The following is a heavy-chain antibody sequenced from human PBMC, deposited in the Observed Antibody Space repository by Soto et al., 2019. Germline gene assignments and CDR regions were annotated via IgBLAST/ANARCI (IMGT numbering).Heavy chain of an antibody. Sequence: GESLKISCKGSGYSFRNYCIGWVRQMPGKGLEWMGVIYPDDSDVRYSPSFQGQVTISADRSISTAYLQWNSLTTSDTAIYFCARGGTSSSRVFDFWGQGALVTVSS. D-gene: IGHD6-6*01. CDR2: IYPDDSDV. CDR1: GYSFRNYC. CDR3: ARGGTSSSRVFDF. J-gene: IGHJ4*02. V-gene: IGHV5-51*01.